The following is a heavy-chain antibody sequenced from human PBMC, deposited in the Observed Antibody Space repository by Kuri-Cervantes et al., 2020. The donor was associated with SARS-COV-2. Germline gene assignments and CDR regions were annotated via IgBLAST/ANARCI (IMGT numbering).Heavy chain of an antibody. J-gene: IGHJ4*02. Sequence: GGSLRLSCTVSGGSISSSSYYWGRIRQPPGMGLEWVSLISWDGGSTYYADSVKGRFTISRDNSKNALYLQMNSLRTEDTALYYCVRVGDGFDYWGQGTLVTVSS. V-gene: IGHV3-43*01. CDR1: GGSISSSSYY. CDR2: ISWDGGST. CDR3: VRVGDGFDY. D-gene: IGHD2-21*01.